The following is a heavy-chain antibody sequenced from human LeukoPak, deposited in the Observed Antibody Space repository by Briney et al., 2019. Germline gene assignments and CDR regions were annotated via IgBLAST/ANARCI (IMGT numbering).Heavy chain of an antibody. V-gene: IGHV4-4*02. J-gene: IGHJ4*02. CDR2: ICLDGRI. Sequence: PSETLSLTCGVSGGSITSRDCWSWVRQPPGKGLEWIGEICLDGRIHYTPSLKSRISISIDRSKDQFSLNLISVAAADTAIYFCASQGGLRNDFWGQGTLVTVSS. CDR3: ASQGGLRNDF. D-gene: IGHD2-15*01. CDR1: GGSITSRDC.